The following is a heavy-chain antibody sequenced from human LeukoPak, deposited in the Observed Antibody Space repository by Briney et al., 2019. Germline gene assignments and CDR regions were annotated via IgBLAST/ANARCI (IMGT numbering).Heavy chain of an antibody. CDR2: IYPGDSDT. CDR1: GYSFTSYW. J-gene: IGHJ3*02. CDR3: ARMGSLDSSSWFGAFDI. Sequence: GESLKIFCKGSGYSFTSYWIGWVRQMPGKGLEWMGIIYPGDSDTRYSPSFQGQVTISADKSISTAYLQWSSLKASDTAMYYCARMGSLDSSSWFGAFDIWGQGTMVTVSS. V-gene: IGHV5-51*01. D-gene: IGHD6-13*01.